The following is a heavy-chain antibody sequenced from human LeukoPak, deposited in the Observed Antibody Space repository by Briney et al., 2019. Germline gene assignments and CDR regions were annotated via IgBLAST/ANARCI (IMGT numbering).Heavy chain of an antibody. CDR3: ARLFDY. J-gene: IGHJ4*02. CDR1: GGSIRSSTYY. Sequence: SETLSLTCTVSGGSIRSSTYYWGWIRQPPGKGREWTGGIHYSGSTHYNPSLKSRVTISVDTSKNQFSLKLSSVTAADTAVYYCARLFDYWGQGTLVTVSS. V-gene: IGHV4-39*01. CDR2: IHYSGST.